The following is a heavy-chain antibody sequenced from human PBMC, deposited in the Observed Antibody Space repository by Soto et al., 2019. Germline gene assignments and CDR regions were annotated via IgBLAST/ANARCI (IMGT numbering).Heavy chain of an antibody. CDR1: GFTFSSYA. CDR2: ISYDGSNK. D-gene: IGHD5-18*01. Sequence: QVQLVESGGGVVQPGRSLRLSCAASGFTFSSYAMHWVRQAPGKGLEWVAVISYDGSNKYYADSVKGRFTISRDNYKNTLYLQMNSLRAEDTAVYYCASGYSYGPDAFDIWGQGTMVTVSS. CDR3: ASGYSYGPDAFDI. V-gene: IGHV3-30-3*01. J-gene: IGHJ3*02.